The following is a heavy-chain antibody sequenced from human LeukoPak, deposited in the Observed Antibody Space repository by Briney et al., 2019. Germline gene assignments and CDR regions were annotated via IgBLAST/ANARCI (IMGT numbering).Heavy chain of an antibody. CDR1: GGSFSGDY. Sequence: SETLSLTCAVYGGSFSGDYWSWIRQPPGKGLEWIGEIHRSGSTNYNPSLKGRVTISVDTSKNQFSLKLTSVTAADTAVYYCARGSSLAAAGTGYSFDYWGQGTQVTVSS. CDR3: ARGSSLAAAGTGYSFDY. CDR2: IHRSGST. V-gene: IGHV4-34*01. D-gene: IGHD6-13*01. J-gene: IGHJ4*02.